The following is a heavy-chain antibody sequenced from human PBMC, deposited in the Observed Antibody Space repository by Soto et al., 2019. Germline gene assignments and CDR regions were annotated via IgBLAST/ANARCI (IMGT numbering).Heavy chain of an antibody. J-gene: IGHJ5*02. D-gene: IGHD3-3*01. V-gene: IGHV1-24*01. CDR3: ATVRDFWSGYYFVGCFDP. CDR1: GYTLTELS. Sequence: GASVKVSCKVSGYTLTELSMHWVRQAPGKGLERMGGFDPENGETIYAQKFQGRVTMTEDTSTDTAYMELRSLRSDDTAVYYCATVRDFWSGYYFVGCFDPGGQGTLVTVSS. CDR2: FDPENGET.